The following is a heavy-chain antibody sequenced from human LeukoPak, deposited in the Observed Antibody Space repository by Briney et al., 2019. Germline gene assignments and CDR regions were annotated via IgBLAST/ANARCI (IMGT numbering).Heavy chain of an antibody. CDR2: IYYSGST. D-gene: IGHD5-12*01. J-gene: IGHJ4*02. CDR1: GGSISSSSYY. CDR3: ARDPLSGYNWYYFDY. Sequence: PSETLSLTCTVSGGSISSSSYYWGWIRQPPGKGLEWIGSIYYSGSTYYNPSLKSRVTISVDTSKNQFSLKLSSVTAADTAVYYCARDPLSGYNWYYFDYWGQGTLVTVSS. V-gene: IGHV4-39*07.